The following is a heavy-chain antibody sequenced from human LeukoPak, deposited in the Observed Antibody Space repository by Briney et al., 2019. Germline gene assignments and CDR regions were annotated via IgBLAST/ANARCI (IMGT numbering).Heavy chain of an antibody. CDR2: IYSTGST. D-gene: IGHD5-24*01. CDR3: ARGLPHRDGYNYSDY. V-gene: IGHV4-4*07. CDR1: GGSINFYY. Sequence: KPSETLSLTCTVSGGSINFYYWSWIRQPAGKGLEWIGRIYSTGSTNYSPSLKSRVTMSVDKSKNQFSLNLSSVTAADTAVYYCARGLPHRDGYNYSDYWGQGTLVTVSS. J-gene: IGHJ4*02.